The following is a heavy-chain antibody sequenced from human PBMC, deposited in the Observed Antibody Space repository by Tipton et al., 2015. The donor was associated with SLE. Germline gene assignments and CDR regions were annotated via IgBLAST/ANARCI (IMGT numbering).Heavy chain of an antibody. Sequence: TLSLTCTVSGDSISGYYWSWIRQPPRKGLEWIGYIYNSGSTSYNPSLKSRVTISEDTSRQQFSLKLSSVTAADTAVYYCARGGTLWYYYSYMDVWGKGPTVTVSS. CDR1: GDSISGYY. CDR2: IYNSGST. J-gene: IGHJ6*03. V-gene: IGHV4-59*12. D-gene: IGHD3-16*01. CDR3: ARGGTLWYYYSYMDV.